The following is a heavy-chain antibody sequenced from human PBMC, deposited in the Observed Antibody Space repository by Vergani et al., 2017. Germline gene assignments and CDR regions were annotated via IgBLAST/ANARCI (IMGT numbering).Heavy chain of an antibody. J-gene: IGHJ4*02. V-gene: IGHV5-51*03. Sequence: EVHLVQSAAETKKPGESLKISCKGSGYSFTSYWMAWVRQMPGKGLEWMGIIYPGDGDSRSTPSFQGQVTMSVDRSIDTAYLQWRSLKAADSAMYFCVRLRGASCFATTCYPDYWGQGTLVRVSS. CDR3: VRLRGASCFATTCYPDY. CDR2: IYPGDGDS. D-gene: IGHD2-2*01. CDR1: GYSFTSYW.